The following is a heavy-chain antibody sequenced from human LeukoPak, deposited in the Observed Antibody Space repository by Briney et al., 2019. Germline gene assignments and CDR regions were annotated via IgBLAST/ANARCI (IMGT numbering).Heavy chain of an antibody. D-gene: IGHD2-15*01. CDR3: AREFCSGGGCYYYGMDV. CDR1: GYTFISYG. CDR2: ISGYNGNT. J-gene: IGHJ6*02. V-gene: IGHV1-18*01. Sequence: GASVKVSCKASGYTFISYGISWVRHAPGHGLEWMGWISGYNGNTNYAQKFQGRVTMTTDTSTSTAYLELRRLRSDDTAIYYCAREFCSGGGCYYYGMDVWGQGTTVTVS.